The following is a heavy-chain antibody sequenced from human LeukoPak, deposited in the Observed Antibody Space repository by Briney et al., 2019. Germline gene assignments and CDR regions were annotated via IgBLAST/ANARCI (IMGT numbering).Heavy chain of an antibody. J-gene: IGHJ3*02. Sequence: GGSLRLSCAASGFTFDDYGMSWVRQAPGKGLELVSGINWNGGSTGYADSVKGRFTISRDNAKNSLYLQMNSLRAEDTALYYCARKSGHCSSTSCPGGDYVDYAHFDAFDIWGQGTMVTVSS. CDR2: INWNGGST. V-gene: IGHV3-20*04. D-gene: IGHD2-2*03. CDR3: ARKSGHCSSTSCPGGDYVDYAHFDAFDI. CDR1: GFTFDDYG.